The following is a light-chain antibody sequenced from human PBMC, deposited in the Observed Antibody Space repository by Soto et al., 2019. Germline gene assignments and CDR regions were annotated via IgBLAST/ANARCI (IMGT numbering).Light chain of an antibody. CDR1: QSVSSN. Sequence: EIVMTQSPATLSVSPGERATLSCRASQSVSSNLAWYQQKPGQPPRLLIYGASTRATGIPARFSGSGSGTEFTLTISRLQSEDFAIYYCQHYNNWPPWTFGQGTKVEIK. CDR2: GAS. J-gene: IGKJ1*01. V-gene: IGKV3-15*01. CDR3: QHYNNWPPWT.